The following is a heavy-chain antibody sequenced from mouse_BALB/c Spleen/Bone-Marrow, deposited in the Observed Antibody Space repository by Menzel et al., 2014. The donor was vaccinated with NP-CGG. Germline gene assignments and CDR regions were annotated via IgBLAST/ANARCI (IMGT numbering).Heavy chain of an antibody. J-gene: IGHJ3*01. CDR2: ISSGSSTI. Sequence: EVQLQESGGGLVQPGGSRKLSCAASGFTFSSFGMHWVRQAPEKGLEWVAYISSGSSTIYYADTVKGRFTISRDNPKNTLFLQMTSLRHEDTAMYYCARGGNFAWFAYWGQGTLVTVSA. CDR1: GFTFSSFG. V-gene: IGHV5-17*02. CDR3: ARGGNFAWFAY. D-gene: IGHD2-1*01.